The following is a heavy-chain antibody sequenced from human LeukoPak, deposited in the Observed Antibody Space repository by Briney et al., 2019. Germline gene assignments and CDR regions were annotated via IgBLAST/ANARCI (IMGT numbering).Heavy chain of an antibody. CDR3: ARDPGHCSSTSCYKFFDY. J-gene: IGHJ4*02. CDR2: SSSSGSTI. V-gene: IGHV3-48*03. Sequence: PGGSLRLSCAGSGFTFSTYEMNWVRQAPGKGLEWVSYSSSSGSTIYYADSVKGRFTVSRDKAKNSLYLQMNSLRAEDTAVYYCARDPGHCSSTSCYKFFDYWGQGTLVTVSS. D-gene: IGHD2-2*02. CDR1: GFTFSTYE.